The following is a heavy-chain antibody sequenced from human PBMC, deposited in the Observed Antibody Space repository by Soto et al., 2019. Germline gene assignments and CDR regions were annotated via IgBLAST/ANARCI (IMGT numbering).Heavy chain of an antibody. Sequence: PGGSLRLSCAASGFTFSSYGMHWVRQAPGKGLEWVAVIWSDGSNKYYADSMKGRFTISRDNSKNTLYLQMNSLRAEDTAVFYCARGHFGVTMDVWGQGTTVTVSS. J-gene: IGHJ6*02. CDR2: IWSDGSNK. CDR3: ARGHFGVTMDV. CDR1: GFTFSSYG. D-gene: IGHD3-3*01. V-gene: IGHV3-33*08.